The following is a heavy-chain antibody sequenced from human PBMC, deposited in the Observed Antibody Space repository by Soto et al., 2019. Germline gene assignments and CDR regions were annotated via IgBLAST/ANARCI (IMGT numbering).Heavy chain of an antibody. CDR1: GFTFSTYW. Sequence: GGSLRLSCAASGFTFSTYWMNWVRQAPGKGLEWVATIRQDGSEGFYVDSVKGRFTISRDNAKNSLYLQMNSLRAEDTSVYYCAREKAEAAVVDDWGQGSLDTGSS. CDR2: IRQDGSEG. J-gene: IGHJ4*02. V-gene: IGHV3-7*01. D-gene: IGHD6-13*01. CDR3: AREKAEAAVVDD.